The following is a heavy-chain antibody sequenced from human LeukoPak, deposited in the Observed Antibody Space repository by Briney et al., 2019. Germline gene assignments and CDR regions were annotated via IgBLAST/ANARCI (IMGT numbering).Heavy chain of an antibody. Sequence: ASETLSLTCTVSGGSISSYYWSWIRQPPGKGLEWIGYIYYSGSTNYNPSLKSRVTISVDTSKNQFSLKLSSVTAADTAVYYCAKQFPLLRTKWVYFDYWGQGTLVTVSS. D-gene: IGHD1-26*01. J-gene: IGHJ4*02. CDR1: GGSISSYY. V-gene: IGHV4-59*01. CDR3: AKQFPLLRTKWVYFDY. CDR2: IYYSGST.